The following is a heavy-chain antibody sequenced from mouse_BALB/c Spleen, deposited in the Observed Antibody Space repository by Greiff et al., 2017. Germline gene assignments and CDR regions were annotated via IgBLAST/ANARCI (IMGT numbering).Heavy chain of an antibody. V-gene: IGHV5-6-4*01. CDR2: ISSGGSYT. D-gene: IGHD2-1*01. CDR3: TRDYALYGNYPGYYAMDY. Sequence: EVQLVESGGGLVKPGGSLKLSCAASGFTFSSYTMSWVRQTPEKRLEWVATISSGGSYTYYPDSVKGRFTISRDNAKNTLYLQMSSLKSEDTAMYYCTRDYALYGNYPGYYAMDYWGQGTSVTVSS. CDR1: GFTFSSYT. J-gene: IGHJ4*01.